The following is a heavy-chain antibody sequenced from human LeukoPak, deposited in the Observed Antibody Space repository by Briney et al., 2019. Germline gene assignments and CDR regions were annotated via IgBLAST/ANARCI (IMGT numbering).Heavy chain of an antibody. V-gene: IGHV1-2*02. D-gene: IGHD1-1*01. Sequence: GASVKVSCKASGYTFTGYYMHWVRQAPGQGLEWMGWINPNSGGTNYAQKFQGRVTMTEDTSTDTAYMELSSLRSEDTAVYYCATVITTGTTSYFDYWGQGTLVTVSS. CDR1: GYTFTGYY. CDR3: ATVITTGTTSYFDY. CDR2: INPNSGGT. J-gene: IGHJ4*02.